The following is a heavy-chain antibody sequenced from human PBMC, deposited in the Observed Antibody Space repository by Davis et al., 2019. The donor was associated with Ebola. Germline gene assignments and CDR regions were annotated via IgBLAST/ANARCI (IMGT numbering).Heavy chain of an antibody. CDR3: ARPSEDGYNSEYYFDY. CDR2: IYPGDSDT. V-gene: IGHV5-51*01. CDR1: GYSFTSYW. Sequence: KVSCKGSGYSFTSYWIGWVRQMPGKGLEWMGIIYPGDSDTRYSPSFQGQVTISADKSISTAYLQWSSLKASDTAMYYCARPSEDGYNSEYYFDYWGQGTLVTVSS. J-gene: IGHJ4*02. D-gene: IGHD5-24*01.